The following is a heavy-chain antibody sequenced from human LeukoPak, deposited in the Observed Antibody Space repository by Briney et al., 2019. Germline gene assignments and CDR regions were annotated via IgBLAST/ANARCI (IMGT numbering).Heavy chain of an antibody. Sequence: GGSLRLSCATSGFIFSNAWMSWVRQAPGKGLEWVSSISGSSSYIHYADSVKGRFTISRDNAKNSVYLQMNSLRAEDTALYYCARVLGASEDYLWGSFRFWGQGTLVTVSS. CDR3: ARVLGASEDYLWGSFRF. CDR1: GFIFSNAW. J-gene: IGHJ4*02. D-gene: IGHD3-16*02. V-gene: IGHV3-21*06. CDR2: ISGSSSYI.